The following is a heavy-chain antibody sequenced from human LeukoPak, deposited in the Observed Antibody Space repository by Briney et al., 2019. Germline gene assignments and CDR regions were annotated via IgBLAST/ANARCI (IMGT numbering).Heavy chain of an antibody. CDR3: ARGDYYAGGGRNWFDP. V-gene: IGHV4-59*02. Sequence: PSETLSLTCSVSGGSVRNYYWNWIRQPPGKGLEWIGYVYYTGSSNSDPSLKSRVTMFVDTSKNQFSLWLTSVTAADTAVFYCARGDYYAGGGRNWFDPWGQGTLVTVSS. CDR2: VYYTGSS. D-gene: IGHD3-16*01. J-gene: IGHJ5*02. CDR1: GGSVRNYY.